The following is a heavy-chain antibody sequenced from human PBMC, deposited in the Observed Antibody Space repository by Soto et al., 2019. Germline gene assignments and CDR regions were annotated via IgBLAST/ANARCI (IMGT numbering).Heavy chain of an antibody. V-gene: IGHV3-21*01. D-gene: IGHD4-17*01. CDR3: AGTTVVTHPSGF. CDR1: GFTFSSYI. J-gene: IGHJ4*02. Sequence: EVQLVESGGGLVKPGGSLRLSCAASGFTFSSYIMNWVRQAPGKGLEWVSSISSSSSYIYYADSVNGGFTISRDNAKNSLYLQMNGLRAEDTAVYYCAGTTVVTHPSGFWGQGTLVTVSS. CDR2: ISSSSSYI.